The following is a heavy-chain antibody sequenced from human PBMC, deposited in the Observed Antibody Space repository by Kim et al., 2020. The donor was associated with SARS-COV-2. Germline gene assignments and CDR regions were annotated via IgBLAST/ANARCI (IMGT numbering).Heavy chain of an antibody. CDR3: ARGDYYDAGWFDP. Sequence: YNPSLKGRVTISVDTSKNQFSLKRSSVTAADTAVYYCARGDYYDAGWFDPWGQGTLVTVSS. J-gene: IGHJ5*02. V-gene: IGHV4-31*02. D-gene: IGHD3-10*01.